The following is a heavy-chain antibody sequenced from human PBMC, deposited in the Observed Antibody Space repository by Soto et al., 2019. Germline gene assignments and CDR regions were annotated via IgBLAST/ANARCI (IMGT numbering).Heavy chain of an antibody. CDR1: GYTFTGYY. V-gene: IGHV1-2*04. CDR3: ARGQDWEARQQLWFDT. J-gene: IGHJ5*02. D-gene: IGHD3-9*01. CDR2: INPNSGGT. Sequence: ASVKVSCKASGYTFTGYYMHWVRQAPGQGLEWMGWINPNSGGTNYAQKFQGWVTMTRDTSISTAYMELSRLRSDDTAVYYCARGQDWEARQQLWFDTWGQGTLVTVSS.